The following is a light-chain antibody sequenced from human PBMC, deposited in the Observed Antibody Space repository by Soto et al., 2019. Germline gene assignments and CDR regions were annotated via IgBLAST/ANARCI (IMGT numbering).Light chain of an antibody. CDR1: SSNIGGNS. V-gene: IGLV1-51*01. CDR3: GSWDSSLNGHVV. CDR2: DDN. Sequence: QSVMTQPPSVSAAPGQTVTISCSGSSSNIGGNSVSWYQQLPGTAPKLLIYDDNKRPSGIPDRFSGSESGTSATLGITGFQTGDEADYYCGSWDSSLNGHVVFGGGTKLTVL. J-gene: IGLJ2*01.